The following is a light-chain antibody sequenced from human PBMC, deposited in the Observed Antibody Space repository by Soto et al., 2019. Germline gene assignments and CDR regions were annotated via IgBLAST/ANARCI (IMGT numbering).Light chain of an antibody. CDR3: QQSYRTPYT. V-gene: IGKV1-39*01. J-gene: IGKJ2*01. CDR1: QSISSY. CDR2: AAS. Sequence: DIQMTQSPSSLSASVGDRVTITCRASQSISSYLNWYQQKPGKAPKLLIYAASSLQSGVPSRFSGSGSGTDFTRTISSLQPEDFATYYCQQSYRTPYTFGQGTNLEIK.